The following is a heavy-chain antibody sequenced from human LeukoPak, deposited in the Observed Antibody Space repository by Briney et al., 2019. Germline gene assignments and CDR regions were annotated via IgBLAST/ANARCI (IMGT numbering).Heavy chain of an antibody. CDR1: GFTFDDYG. D-gene: IGHD2-21*01. V-gene: IGHV3-20*04. CDR3: ARAVGWGDSGNYYYYYMDV. Sequence: PGGSLRLSCAASGFTFDDYGMSWVRQAPGKGLEWVSGINWNGGSTGYADSVKGRFTISRDNAKNSLYLQMNSLRAEDTALYYCARAVGWGDSGNYYYYYMDVWGKGTTVTVSS. CDR2: INWNGGST. J-gene: IGHJ6*03.